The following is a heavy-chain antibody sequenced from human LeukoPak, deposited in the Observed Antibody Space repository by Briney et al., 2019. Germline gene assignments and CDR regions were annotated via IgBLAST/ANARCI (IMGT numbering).Heavy chain of an antibody. J-gene: IGHJ5*02. D-gene: IGHD1-26*01. CDR1: GGSFSGYY. CDR2: INHSGST. V-gene: IGHV4-34*01. CDR3: VCGSHSPRGWFDP. Sequence: SETLSLTCAVYGGSFSGYYWSWIRQPPGKGLEWIGEINHSGSTNYNPSLKSRVTISVDTSKNQFSLKLNSVTAADTAVYYCVCGSHSPRGWFDPWGQGTLVTVSS.